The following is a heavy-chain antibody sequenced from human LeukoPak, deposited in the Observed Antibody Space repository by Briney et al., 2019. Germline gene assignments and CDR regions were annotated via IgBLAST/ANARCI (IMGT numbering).Heavy chain of an antibody. V-gene: IGHV1-8*01. D-gene: IGHD3-10*01. CDR3: ARGAGTMGRDWFDP. Sequence: ASVKVSCKASGYTFTSYYMHWVRQATGQGLEWMGWMNANTGNTGYAQKFQGRVSMTRDTSVSTAYMELSGLRSEDTAVYYCARGAGTMGRDWFDPWGQGTLVTVSS. CDR1: GYTFTSYY. CDR2: MNANTGNT. J-gene: IGHJ5*02.